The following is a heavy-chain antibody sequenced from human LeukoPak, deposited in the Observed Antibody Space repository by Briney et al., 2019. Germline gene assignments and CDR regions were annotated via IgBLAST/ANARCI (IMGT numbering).Heavy chain of an antibody. CDR1: GFTFSAYW. D-gene: IGHD3-10*01. CDR2: IISDGGST. Sequence: GGSLRLSCAASGFTFSAYWMNWVRQAPGKGRVWVSHIISDGGSTTYADFVKGRFTISRDNAKTTLYLQMNSLRAEDTAVYYCARTYGSGSYRFDPWGQGTLVTVSS. V-gene: IGHV3-74*03. J-gene: IGHJ5*02. CDR3: ARTYGSGSYRFDP.